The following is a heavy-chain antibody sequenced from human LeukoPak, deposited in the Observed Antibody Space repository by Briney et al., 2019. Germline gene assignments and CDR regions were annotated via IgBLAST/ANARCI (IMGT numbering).Heavy chain of an antibody. CDR2: IWYDGSNK. D-gene: IGHD5-12*01. Sequence: PGGSLRLSCAASGFTFSSYGMHWVRQAPGKGLEWVAVIWYDGSNKYYADSVKGRFTISRDNSKNTLYLQMNSLRAEDTAVYYCARGFLSGYDLGGVDYWGQGTLVTVSS. CDR3: ARGFLSGYDLGGVDY. V-gene: IGHV3-33*01. CDR1: GFTFSSYG. J-gene: IGHJ4*02.